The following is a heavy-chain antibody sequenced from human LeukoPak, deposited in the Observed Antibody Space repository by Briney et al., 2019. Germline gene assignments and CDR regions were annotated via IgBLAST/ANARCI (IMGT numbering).Heavy chain of an antibody. CDR3: ARDHVYSFDY. CDR2: IGFSSSSI. J-gene: IGHJ4*03. Sequence: AGSLTLSCAASGFTFSSYAMSWVRQAPGKGLEWISYIGFSSSSIYTADSVKGRFTISRDNAKNSLYLQMNSLRDEDTAVYYCARDHVYSFDYWGQGTMVTVSS. D-gene: IGHD4-11*01. V-gene: IGHV3-48*02. CDR1: GFTFSSYA.